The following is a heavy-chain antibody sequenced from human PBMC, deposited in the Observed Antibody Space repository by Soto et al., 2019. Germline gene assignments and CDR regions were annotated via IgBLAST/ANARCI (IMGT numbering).Heavy chain of an antibody. D-gene: IGHD5-18*01. J-gene: IGHJ4*02. CDR1: GFTFDDYT. CDR2: ISWDGGIT. CDR3: AKAGAYNYGSYFDY. V-gene: IGHV3-43*01. Sequence: GSLRLSCAASGFTFDDYTMQWVRQAPGEGLEWVSLISWDGGITYYADSVKGRFTISRDNSKNSLYLQMNSLTTEDTALYYCAKAGAYNYGSYFDYWGQGTLVTVSS.